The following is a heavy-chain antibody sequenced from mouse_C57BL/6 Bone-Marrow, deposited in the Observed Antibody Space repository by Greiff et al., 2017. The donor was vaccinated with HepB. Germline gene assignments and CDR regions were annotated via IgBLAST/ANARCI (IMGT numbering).Heavy chain of an antibody. CDR1: GYTFTSYW. CDR2: IHPNSGST. J-gene: IGHJ4*01. CDR3: SIYYDLYYYAMDY. V-gene: IGHV1-64*01. Sequence: VKLQQPGAELVKPGASVKLSCKASGYTFTSYWMHWVKQRPGQGLEWIGMIHPNSGSTNYNEKFKSKATLTVDKSSSTAYMQLSSLTSEDSAVYYCSIYYDLYYYAMDYWGQGTSVTVSS. D-gene: IGHD2-4*01.